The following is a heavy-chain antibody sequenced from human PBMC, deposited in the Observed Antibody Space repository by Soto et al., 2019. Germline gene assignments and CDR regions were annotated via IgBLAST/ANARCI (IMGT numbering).Heavy chain of an antibody. V-gene: IGHV4-39*01. D-gene: IGHD3-16*01. J-gene: IGHJ6*02. CDR3: ARHWGVAVTNYYGMDV. CDR2: IYYSGST. CDR1: GGSISSSSYY. Sequence: SETLSLTCTVSGGSISSSSYYWGWIRQPPGKGLEWIGSIYYSGSTYYNPSFRSRVTKSVDTSKNQYSLKLSSVTAADTAVYYWARHWGVAVTNYYGMDVWGQGTTVTVSS.